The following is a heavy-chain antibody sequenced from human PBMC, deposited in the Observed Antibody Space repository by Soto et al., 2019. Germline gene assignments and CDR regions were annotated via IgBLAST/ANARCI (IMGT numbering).Heavy chain of an antibody. J-gene: IGHJ5*02. V-gene: IGHV4-39*01. CDR3: ARRERAAGTDWWFDP. CDR1: GGSINSSSFH. Sequence: PSETLSLTCTVSGGSINSSSFHWGWISQPPGKGLEWIGSIYYSGSTYYSPSLKSRVTISVDTSKNQFSLKLSSVTAADTAVYNCARRERAAGTDWWFDPWGQGTLVTVS. D-gene: IGHD6-13*01. CDR2: IYYSGST.